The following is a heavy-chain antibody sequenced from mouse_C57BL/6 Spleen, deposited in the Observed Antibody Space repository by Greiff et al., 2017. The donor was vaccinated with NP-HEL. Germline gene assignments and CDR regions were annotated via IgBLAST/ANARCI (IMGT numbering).Heavy chain of an antibody. V-gene: IGHV1-80*01. CDR2: IYPGDGDT. D-gene: IGHD2-4*01. Sequence: VKLQESGAELVKPGASVKISCKASGYAFSSYWMNWVKQRPGKGLEWIGQIYPGDGDTNYNGKFKGKATLTADKSSSTAYMQLSSLTSEDSAVYFGAREVYDYGFDYWGQGTTLTVSS. CDR3: AREVYDYGFDY. CDR1: GYAFSSYW. J-gene: IGHJ2*01.